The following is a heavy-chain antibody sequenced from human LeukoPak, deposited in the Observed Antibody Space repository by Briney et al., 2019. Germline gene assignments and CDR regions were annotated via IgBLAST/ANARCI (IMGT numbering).Heavy chain of an antibody. Sequence: SETLSLTCTVSGGSITSYYWSWIRQPPGKGLEWLGYVYYRGSTNYNPSLKSRVTISADTSKNQFSLKLSSVTAADTAVYYCARVQGGYSYAIDYYYYIDVWGKGTTVTVSS. J-gene: IGHJ6*03. CDR2: VYYRGST. CDR3: ARVQGGYSYAIDYYYYIDV. CDR1: GGSITSYY. D-gene: IGHD5-18*01. V-gene: IGHV4-59*01.